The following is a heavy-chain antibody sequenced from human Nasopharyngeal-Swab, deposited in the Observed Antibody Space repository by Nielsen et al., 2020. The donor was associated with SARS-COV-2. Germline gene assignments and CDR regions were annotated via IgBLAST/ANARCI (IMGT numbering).Heavy chain of an antibody. CDR2: ISSSSSYI. D-gene: IGHD6-13*01. CDR1: GFTFSSYS. J-gene: IGHJ4*02. V-gene: IGHV3-21*01. Sequence: GESLKISCAASGFTFSSYSMNWVRQAPGKGLEWVSSISSSSSYIYYADSVKGRFTISRGNAKNSLYLQMNSLRAEDTAVYYCARGSSSSWYILDYWGQGTLVTVSS. CDR3: ARGSSSSWYILDY.